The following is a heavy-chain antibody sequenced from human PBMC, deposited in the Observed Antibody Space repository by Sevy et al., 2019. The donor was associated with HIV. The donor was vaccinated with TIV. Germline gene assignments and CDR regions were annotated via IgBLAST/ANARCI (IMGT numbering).Heavy chain of an antibody. V-gene: IGHV3-23*01. CDR2: IYGSGGTT. CDR3: AGARYDGSGSFDAFDI. CDR1: GFTFITYA. Sequence: GGSLRLSCKPSGFTFITYAMNWVRQAPGKGLEWVSTIYGSGGTTYYADSVKGRFTISRDNSKNTLYLLMDSLRTEDTAIYYCAGARYDGSGSFDAFDIWGQGTMVTVSS. J-gene: IGHJ3*02. D-gene: IGHD3-22*01.